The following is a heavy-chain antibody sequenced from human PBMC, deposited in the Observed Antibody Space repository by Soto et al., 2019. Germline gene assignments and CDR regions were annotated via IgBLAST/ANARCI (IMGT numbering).Heavy chain of an antibody. Sequence: ASVKVSCKASGYTFTSYYMHWVRQAPGQGLEWMGIINPSGGSTSYAQKFQGRVTMTRDTSTSTVYMELGSLRSEDTAVYYCARDPSGPYSSGSFDIWGQGTMVTVSS. J-gene: IGHJ3*02. CDR3: ARDPSGPYSSGSFDI. CDR1: GYTFTSYY. D-gene: IGHD6-19*01. V-gene: IGHV1-46*01. CDR2: INPSGGST.